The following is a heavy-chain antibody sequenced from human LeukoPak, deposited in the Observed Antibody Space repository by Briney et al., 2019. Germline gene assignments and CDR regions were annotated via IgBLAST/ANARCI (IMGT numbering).Heavy chain of an antibody. J-gene: IGHJ4*02. CDR1: GGSISSYY. Sequence: SETLSLTCTVSGGSISSYYWSWIRQPPGKGLEWIGYIYYSGSTNYNPSLKSRVTISVDTSKNQFSLKLSSVTAADTAVYYCASGGVSMVVTPLDYWGQGTLVIVSS. D-gene: IGHD4-23*01. CDR3: ASGGVSMVVTPLDY. CDR2: IYYSGST. V-gene: IGHV4-59*01.